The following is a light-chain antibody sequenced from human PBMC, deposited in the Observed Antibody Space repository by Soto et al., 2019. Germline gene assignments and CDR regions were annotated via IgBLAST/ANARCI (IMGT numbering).Light chain of an antibody. CDR2: EVN. J-gene: IGLJ1*01. CDR1: SSDVGRYNY. V-gene: IGLV2-8*01. Sequence: QSALTQPPSASGSPGQSVTISCTGTSSDVGRYNYVSWYQQHPGKAPKLMISEVNNRASGVPDRFSGSKSGNTASLTVSGLQAEDEADYFCCSYAGTPFVFGTGTKLTVL. CDR3: CSYAGTPFV.